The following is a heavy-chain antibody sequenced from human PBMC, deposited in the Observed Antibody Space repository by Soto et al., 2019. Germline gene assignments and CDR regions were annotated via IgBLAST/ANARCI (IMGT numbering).Heavy chain of an antibody. CDR1: GFSLTTSGVG. Sequence: QITLNESGPTQVKPRQTLTLTCTFSGFSLTTSGVGVGWIRQSPGKAPEWLALIYWDVDKRYSPSLKSRLTITKDTTKNQVVLTMADVDPADTATYYCAHRVLRTVFGLVTTTAIYFDFWGQGTPVAVSS. CDR3: AHRVLRTVFGLVTTTAIYFDF. V-gene: IGHV2-5*02. CDR2: IYWDVDK. J-gene: IGHJ4*02. D-gene: IGHD3-3*01.